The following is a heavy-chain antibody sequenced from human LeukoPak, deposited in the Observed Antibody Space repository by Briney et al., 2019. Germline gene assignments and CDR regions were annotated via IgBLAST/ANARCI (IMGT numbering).Heavy chain of an antibody. J-gene: IGHJ4*02. Sequence: GGSLRLSCAASGFTFSSYAMTWVRQAPGKGLEWVSVISNNGSNKYYADSVKGRFTLSRDNSKNTLYLQMNSLRAEDTAVYYCAKGRGASSAFDYWGQGTLVTVSS. CDR2: ISNNGSNK. CDR1: GFTFSSYA. CDR3: AKGRGASSAFDY. V-gene: IGHV3-30*18. D-gene: IGHD3-10*01.